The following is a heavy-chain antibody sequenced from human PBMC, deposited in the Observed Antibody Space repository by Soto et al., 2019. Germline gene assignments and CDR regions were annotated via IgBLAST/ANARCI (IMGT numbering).Heavy chain of an antibody. J-gene: IGHJ4*02. CDR2: INHSGST. V-gene: IGHV4-34*01. CDR1: GGSFSGYY. CDR3: ASNGGTGPHNIAAY. D-gene: IGHD7-27*01. Sequence: SETLSLTCAVYGGSFSGYYWSWIRQPPGKGLEWIGEINHSGSTNYNPSLKSRVTISVDTSKNQFSLKLSSVTAADTAVYYCASNGGTGPHNIAAYWGQGTLVTVSS.